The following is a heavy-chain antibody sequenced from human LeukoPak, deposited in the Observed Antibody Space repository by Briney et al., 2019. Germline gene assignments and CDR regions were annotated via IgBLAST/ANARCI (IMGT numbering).Heavy chain of an antibody. J-gene: IGHJ5*02. D-gene: IGHD3-9*01. Sequence: ASVKVSCKASGGTFSSYAISWVRQAPGQGLEWMGGIIPIFGTANYAQKFQGRVTITADESTSTAYMELSSLRSEDTAVYYCARDMRTEYYDILTGYFGGRFDPWGQGTLVTVSS. CDR1: GGTFSSYA. CDR2: IIPIFGTA. CDR3: ARDMRTEYYDILTGYFGGRFDP. V-gene: IGHV1-69*13.